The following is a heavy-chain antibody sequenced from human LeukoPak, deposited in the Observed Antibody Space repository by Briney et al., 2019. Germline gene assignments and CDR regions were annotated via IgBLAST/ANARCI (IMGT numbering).Heavy chain of an antibody. V-gene: IGHV4-34*01. CDR1: GGSFSGYY. J-gene: IGHJ5*02. CDR3: ARVDV. CDR2: INHSGST. Sequence: SETLSLTCAVYGGSFSGYYWCWIRQPPGKGLEWIGEINHSGSTNYNPSLKSRVTISVDTSKNQFSLKLSSVTAADTAVYYCARVDVWGQGTLVTVSS.